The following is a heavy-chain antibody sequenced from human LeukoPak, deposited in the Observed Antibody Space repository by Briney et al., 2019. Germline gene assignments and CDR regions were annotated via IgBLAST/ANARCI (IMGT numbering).Heavy chain of an antibody. J-gene: IGHJ4*02. CDR2: IYYSGSA. V-gene: IGHV4-31*03. D-gene: IGHD1-26*01. CDR3: ARDTPEYSGYFDY. Sequence: PSETLSLTCTVSGGSISSGGYYWSWIRQHPGKGLEWIGYIYYSGSAYYNPSLKSRVTISVDTSKNQFSLKLSSVTAADTAVYYCARDTPEYSGYFDYWGQGTLVTVSS. CDR1: GGSISSGGYY.